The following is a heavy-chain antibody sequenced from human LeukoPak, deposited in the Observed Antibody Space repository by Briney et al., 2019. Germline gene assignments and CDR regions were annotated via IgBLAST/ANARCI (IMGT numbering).Heavy chain of an antibody. CDR1: GFTFSSYA. D-gene: IGHD3-3*01. V-gene: IGHV3-23*01. CDR2: ISGSGGST. CDR3: AKRGGSYDFWSGYRYYFDY. J-gene: IGHJ4*02. Sequence: GGSLRLSCAASGFTFSSYAMSWVRQAPGKGLEWVSAISGSGGSTYYADSAKGRFTISRDNSKNTLYLQMNSLRAEDTAVYYCAKRGGSYDFWSGYRYYFDYWGQGTLVTVSS.